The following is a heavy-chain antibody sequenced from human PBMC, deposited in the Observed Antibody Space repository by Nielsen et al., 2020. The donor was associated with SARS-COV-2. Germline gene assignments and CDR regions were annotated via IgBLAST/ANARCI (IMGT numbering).Heavy chain of an antibody. Sequence: WVRQAPGQGLEWMAWISTSTGKTSFIQNLQGRVTMATDTSTRTAYMELRSLRSDDTAVYYCARTSEEGLKHGKHYHMDVWGKGTTVTVSS. D-gene: IGHD1-14*01. V-gene: IGHV1-18*01. CDR2: ISTSTGKT. J-gene: IGHJ6*03. CDR3: ARTSEEGLKHGKHYHMDV.